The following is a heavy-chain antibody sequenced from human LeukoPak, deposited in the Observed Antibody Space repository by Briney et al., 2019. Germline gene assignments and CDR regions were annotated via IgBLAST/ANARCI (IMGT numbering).Heavy chain of an antibody. CDR2: ISSSGSTI. CDR1: GFTFSSYE. CDR3: ARLDYYGSGSYFDY. V-gene: IGHV3-48*03. D-gene: IGHD3-10*01. J-gene: IGHJ4*02. Sequence: GGFLRLSCAASGFTFSSYEMNWVRQAPGKGLEWVSYISSSGSTIYYADSVKGRFTISRDNARNSLYLQMNSLRAEDTAVYYCARLDYYGSGSYFDYWGQGTLVTVSS.